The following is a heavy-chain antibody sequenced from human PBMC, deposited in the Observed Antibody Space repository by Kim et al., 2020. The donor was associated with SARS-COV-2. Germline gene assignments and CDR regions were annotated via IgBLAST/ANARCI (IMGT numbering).Heavy chain of an antibody. V-gene: IGHV1-24*01. CDR2: FDPEDGET. J-gene: IGHJ5*02. Sequence: ASVKVSCKVSGYTLTELSMHWVRQAPGKGLEWMGGFDPEDGETIYAQKFQGRVTMTEDTSTDTAYMELSSLRSEDTAVYYCATVVAATLGDNWFDPWGQGTLFTVSS. CDR1: GYTLTELS. CDR3: ATVVAATLGDNWFDP. D-gene: IGHD2-15*01.